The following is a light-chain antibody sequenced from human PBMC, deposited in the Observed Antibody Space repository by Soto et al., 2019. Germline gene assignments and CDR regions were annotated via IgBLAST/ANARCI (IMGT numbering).Light chain of an antibody. Sequence: QSALTQPRSVSGSPGQSVAISCTGTSSDVGGYNYVSWYQQYPGKAPKLMIYDVNKRPSGVPDRFSGSKSGNTASLTISGLQAEDEADYYCQSYDSDFVVFGGGTQLTVL. CDR1: SSDVGGYNY. CDR2: DVN. CDR3: QSYDSDFVV. J-gene: IGLJ2*01. V-gene: IGLV2-11*01.